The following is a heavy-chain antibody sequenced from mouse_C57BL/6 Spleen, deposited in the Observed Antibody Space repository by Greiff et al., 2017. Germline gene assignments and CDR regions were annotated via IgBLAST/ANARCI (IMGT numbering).Heavy chain of an antibody. D-gene: IGHD6-1*01. CDR1: GYAFSSSW. CDR3: ARGGSFDY. CDR2: IYPGDGDT. V-gene: IGHV1-82*01. J-gene: IGHJ2*01. Sequence: VKLMESGPELVKPGASVKISCKASGYAFSSSWMNWVKQRPGKGLEWIGRIYPGDGDTNYNGKFKGKATLTADKSSSTAYMQLSSLTSEDSAVYFCARGGSFDYWGQGTTLTVSS.